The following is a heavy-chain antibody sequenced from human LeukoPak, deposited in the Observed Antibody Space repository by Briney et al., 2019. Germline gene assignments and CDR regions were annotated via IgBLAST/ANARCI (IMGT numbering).Heavy chain of an antibody. CDR2: IYYSGST. CDR1: GGSISSYY. V-gene: IGHV4-59*01. D-gene: IGHD6-19*01. Sequence: KASETLSLTCTVSGGSISSYYWSWIRQPPGKGLERIGYIYYSGSTNYNPSLKSRVTISVDTSKNQFSLKLSSVTAADTAVYYCARDRIAVAGTGYYYYGMDVWGQGTTVTVSS. J-gene: IGHJ6*02. CDR3: ARDRIAVAGTGYYYYGMDV.